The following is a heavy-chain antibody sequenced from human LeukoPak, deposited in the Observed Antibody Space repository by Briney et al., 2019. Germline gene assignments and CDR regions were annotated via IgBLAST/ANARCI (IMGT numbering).Heavy chain of an antibody. CDR2: IRATAGTT. V-gene: IGHV3-23*01. J-gene: IGHJ4*02. Sequence: GGSLRLSCAASGFTFSSYAMSWVRQAPGKGLEWVSTIRATAGTTYYEDSVKGRFTISRDNSKNTQWLQMNSLRVEDTAVYYCTKGGYTTYFDYWGQGTLVTVSS. CDR3: TKGGYTTYFDY. CDR1: GFTFSSYA. D-gene: IGHD6-13*01.